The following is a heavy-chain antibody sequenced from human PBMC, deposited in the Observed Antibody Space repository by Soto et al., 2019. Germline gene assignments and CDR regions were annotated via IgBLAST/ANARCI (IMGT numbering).Heavy chain of an antibody. Sequence: SEALSLTCAVSGGFFSGYYWSWIRQPPGKGLEWIGEINHSGSTNYNPSLKRRVTISVDTSKNQFSLKLSSVTAADTAVYYCGRGPPMRVSRYFDYWGQGTLVTVSS. CDR2: INHSGST. V-gene: IGHV4-34*01. D-gene: IGHD2-8*01. CDR1: GGFFSGYY. CDR3: GRGPPMRVSRYFDY. J-gene: IGHJ4*02.